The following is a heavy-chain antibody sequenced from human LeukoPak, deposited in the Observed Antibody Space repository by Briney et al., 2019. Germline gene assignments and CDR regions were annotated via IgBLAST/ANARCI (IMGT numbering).Heavy chain of an antibody. Sequence: SETLSLTCTVSGPSISSYYWSWIRQPPGEGLEGIGYIYYTGSTNYNPSLKSRVTISIDTSKNQFSLKLSSVTAADTAVYYCAREVAYGMDVWGQGTTVTVSS. CDR1: GPSISSYY. D-gene: IGHD2-15*01. CDR2: IYYTGST. CDR3: AREVAYGMDV. J-gene: IGHJ6*02. V-gene: IGHV4-59*01.